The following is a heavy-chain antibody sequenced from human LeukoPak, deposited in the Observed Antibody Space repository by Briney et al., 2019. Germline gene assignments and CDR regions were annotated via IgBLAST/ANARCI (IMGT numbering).Heavy chain of an antibody. D-gene: IGHD4-17*01. V-gene: IGHV3-7*01. Sequence: GGSLRLSCAASGLTFSSYWMSWVRQAPGKGLEWVANIKQDGSEKYYVDSVKGRFTISRDNAKNSLYLQMNSLRAEDTAVYYCARAPTVTTSYYYYMDVWGKGTTVTVSS. CDR2: IKQDGSEK. J-gene: IGHJ6*03. CDR1: GLTFSSYW. CDR3: ARAPTVTTSYYYYMDV.